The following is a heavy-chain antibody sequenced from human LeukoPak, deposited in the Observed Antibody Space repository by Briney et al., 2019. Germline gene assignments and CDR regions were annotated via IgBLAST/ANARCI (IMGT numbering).Heavy chain of an antibody. CDR2: IIPIFGTA. D-gene: IGHD3-22*01. V-gene: IGHV1-69*01. CDR1: GSTFSNYA. J-gene: IGHJ4*02. Sequence: SVKVSCKASGSTFSNYAINWVRQAPGQGLEWMGGIIPIFGTANYAQKLQGKVTITADESTSTAYMELSSLRSEDTAIYYCARGWDYDSGGRPAAYVYWGQGTLVSVSS. CDR3: ARGWDYDSGGRPAAYVY.